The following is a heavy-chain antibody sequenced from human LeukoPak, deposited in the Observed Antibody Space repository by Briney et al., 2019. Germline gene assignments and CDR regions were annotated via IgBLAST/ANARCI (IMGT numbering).Heavy chain of an antibody. J-gene: IGHJ4*02. Sequence: SETLSLTXTVSGYSISSGYYWGWIRPPPGKGLEWIGSIYHIGSTYYNPSLKSRVTISVDTSKNQFSLKLSSVTAADTAVYYCARRTDDSAPFGYWGQGTLVTVSS. CDR1: GYSISSGYY. V-gene: IGHV4-38-2*02. CDR3: ARRTDDSAPFGY. D-gene: IGHD3-22*01. CDR2: IYHIGST.